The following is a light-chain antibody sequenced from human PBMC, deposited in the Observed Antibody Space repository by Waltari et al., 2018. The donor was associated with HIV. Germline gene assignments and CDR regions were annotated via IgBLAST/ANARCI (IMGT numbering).Light chain of an antibody. J-gene: IGKJ3*01. CDR1: QSIATH. Sequence: DIQMTQSPSSLSASVGDTITITCRASQSIATHLNWYQQTFGKVPKVLIYGASTVQSGAQSRFSGSGSGTQFTLTITNLQPEECATYFCQQSDRYPLTFTPGTKVDVK. V-gene: IGKV1-39*01. CDR2: GAS. CDR3: QQSDRYPLT.